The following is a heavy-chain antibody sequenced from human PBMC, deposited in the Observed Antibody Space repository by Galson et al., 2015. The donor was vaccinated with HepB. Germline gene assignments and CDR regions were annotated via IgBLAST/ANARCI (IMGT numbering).Heavy chain of an antibody. J-gene: IGHJ6*02. D-gene: IGHD3-10*01. CDR1: GFTFSSYS. CDR2: ISSSSSYI. V-gene: IGHV3-21*01. Sequence: SLRLSCAASGFTFSSYSMNWVRQAPGKGLEWVSSISSSSSYIYYADSVKGRFTISRDNAKNSLYLQMNSLRAEDTAVYYCARDGSGSYYINYYYYGMDVWGQGTTVTVSS. CDR3: ARDGSGSYYINYYYYGMDV.